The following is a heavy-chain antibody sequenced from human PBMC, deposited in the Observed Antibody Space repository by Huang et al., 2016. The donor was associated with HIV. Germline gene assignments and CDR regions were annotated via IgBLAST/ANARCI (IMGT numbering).Heavy chain of an antibody. Sequence: EVQLVESGGGLVQPGRSLRLSCAASGFAFSHYAGHGVRQSPGKGLEWVAGIGGNSGDIAYGASVRGRFVISRDNAKNSLYLKMNGLRFEDTALYFCVIMDDYFDYWGQGVLVGVSS. D-gene: IGHD2-8*01. CDR2: IGGNSGDI. J-gene: IGHJ4*02. CDR1: GFAFSHYA. CDR3: VIMDDYFDY. V-gene: IGHV3-9*01.